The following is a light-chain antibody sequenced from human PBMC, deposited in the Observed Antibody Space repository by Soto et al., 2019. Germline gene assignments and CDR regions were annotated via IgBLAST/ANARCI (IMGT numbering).Light chain of an antibody. CDR3: SSYTSSGSYV. Sequence: QSALTQPASVSGSPEQSITISCTGTSSDVGGYDFVSWYQHHPGKAPKLMIYEVSNRPSGVSNRFSGSKSGNTASLTISGLQAEDEADYFCSSYTSSGSYVFGTGTKLTVL. V-gene: IGLV2-14*01. CDR1: SSDVGGYDF. CDR2: EVS. J-gene: IGLJ1*01.